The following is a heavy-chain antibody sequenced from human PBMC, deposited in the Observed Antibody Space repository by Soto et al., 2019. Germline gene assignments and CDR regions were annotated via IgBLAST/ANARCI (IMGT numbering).Heavy chain of an antibody. V-gene: IGHV5-51*01. Sequence: ESLKISCKGSGYSFTSYWIGWVRQMPGKGLEWMGIIYPGDSDTRYSPSFQGQVTISADKSISTAYLQWSSLKASDTAMYYCARHPHPLYDYIWGSYRYYFDYWGQGTLVTVSS. J-gene: IGHJ4*02. CDR3: ARHPHPLYDYIWGSYRYYFDY. D-gene: IGHD3-16*02. CDR1: GYSFTSYW. CDR2: IYPGDSDT.